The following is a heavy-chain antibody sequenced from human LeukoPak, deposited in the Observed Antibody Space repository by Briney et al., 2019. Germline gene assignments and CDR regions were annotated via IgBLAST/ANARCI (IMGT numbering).Heavy chain of an antibody. J-gene: IGHJ5*02. CDR3: ATTRTSGGWSGGWFDP. D-gene: IGHD6-19*01. Sequence: ASVKVSCKVSGYTLTELSMHWVRQAPGKGLEWMGGFDPEDGETIYAQKFQGRVTMTEDTSTDTAYMELSSLRSEDTAVYYCATTRTSGGWSGGWFDPWGQGTLATVSS. CDR1: GYTLTELS. CDR2: FDPEDGET. V-gene: IGHV1-24*01.